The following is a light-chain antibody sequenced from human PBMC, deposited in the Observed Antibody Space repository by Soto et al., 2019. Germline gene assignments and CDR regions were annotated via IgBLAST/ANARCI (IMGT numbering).Light chain of an antibody. CDR1: QSGLNSSHNKHY. CDR3: QHYDNTPPT. V-gene: IGKV4-1*01. Sequence: DIVMPQSPDSLAVALGARATINSKSSQSGLNSSHNKHYFKWYQQRPGQPPKLLIYWASTREAGVPARSSGSTSGTDSKLTITSLQAEDVPDDYCQHYDNTPPTFGQGTQLDIK. CDR2: WAS. J-gene: IGKJ2*01.